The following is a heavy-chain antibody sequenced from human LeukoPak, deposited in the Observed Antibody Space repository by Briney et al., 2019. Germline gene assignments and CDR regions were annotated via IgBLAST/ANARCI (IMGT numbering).Heavy chain of an antibody. J-gene: IGHJ5*02. D-gene: IGHD3-10*01. CDR1: GFTFSSYW. CDR2: IKQDGNEK. Sequence: GGSLRLSCAASGFTFSSYWMSWVRQAPGKGLEWVANIKQDGNEKNYVDSVKGRFTISRDNAKNSLYLQMNSLRVEDTAVYYCARVGLGVGSGRKASGFDPWGQGTLVTVSS. CDR3: ARVGLGVGSGRKASGFDP. V-gene: IGHV3-7*01.